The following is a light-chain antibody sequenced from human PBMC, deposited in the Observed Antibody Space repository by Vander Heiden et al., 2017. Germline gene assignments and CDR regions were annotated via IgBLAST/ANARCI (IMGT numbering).Light chain of an antibody. J-gene: IGLJ1*01. Sequence: SYVLTQPPSVSVAPGKTARIPCGGNDIESKSVHWYQQKPGQAPLLVVYDDVDRPSGIPERFSGSNSGNTATLTISRVEAGDEADDYCQVWDSSSDDVFGSGTRVTVL. V-gene: IGLV3-21*03. CDR3: QVWDSSSDDV. CDR2: DDV. CDR1: DIESKS.